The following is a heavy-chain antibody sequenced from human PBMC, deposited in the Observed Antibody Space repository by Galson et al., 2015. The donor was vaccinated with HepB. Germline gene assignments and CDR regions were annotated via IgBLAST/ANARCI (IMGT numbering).Heavy chain of an antibody. J-gene: IGHJ4*02. Sequence: SVKVSCKASGYTFTSYDINWVRQATGQGLEWMGWMNPNSGNTGYAQKFQGRVNMTRNTSISTAYMELSSLRSEDTAVYYCARRYSSSGYYWVYWGQGTLVTVSS. V-gene: IGHV1-8*01. CDR2: MNPNSGNT. CDR3: ARRYSSSGYYWVY. D-gene: IGHD3-22*01. CDR1: GYTFTSYD.